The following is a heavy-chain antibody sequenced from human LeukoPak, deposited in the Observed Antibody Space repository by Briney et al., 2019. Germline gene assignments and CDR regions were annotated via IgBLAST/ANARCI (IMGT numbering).Heavy chain of an antibody. CDR2: ISYDGSNK. V-gene: IGHV3-30*03. D-gene: IGHD6-19*01. CDR1: GFTFSSYW. J-gene: IGHJ4*02. Sequence: GGSLRLSCAASGFTFSSYWMSWVRQAPGKGLEWVAVISYDGSNKYYADSVKGRFTISRDNSKNTLYLQMNSLRAEDTAVYYCARGGEWSSGWYNCFDYWGQGTLVTVSS. CDR3: ARGGEWSSGWYNCFDY.